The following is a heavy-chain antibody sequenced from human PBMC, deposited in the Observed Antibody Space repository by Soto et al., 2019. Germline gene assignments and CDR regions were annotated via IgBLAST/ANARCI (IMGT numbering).Heavy chain of an antibody. CDR1: GYTFTSYD. D-gene: IGHD1-26*01. Sequence: GASVKVSCKASGYTFTSYDINWVRQATGQGLEWMGWMNPNSGNTGYAQKFQGRVTMTRNTSISTAYMELSSLRSEGTAVYYCARGSILAAFGRSDYWGQGTLVTVSS. CDR3: ARGSILAAFGRSDY. J-gene: IGHJ4*02. V-gene: IGHV1-8*01. CDR2: MNPNSGNT.